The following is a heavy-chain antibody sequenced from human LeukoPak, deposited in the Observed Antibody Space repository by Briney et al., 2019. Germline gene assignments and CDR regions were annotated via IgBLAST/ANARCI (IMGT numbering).Heavy chain of an antibody. D-gene: IGHD3-22*01. V-gene: IGHV5-51*01. J-gene: IGHJ3*02. CDR1: AYSFTNYS. CDR3: TSPRGSNDYYDAFDS. CDR2: IYPGDSDT. Sequence: GESLNISCKGSAYSFTNYSVGGVRQMPGKGLEWMGIIYPGDSDTRYSPSFQGQVTISADKSISTAYLQWSSLKASDTSMCDCTSPRGSNDYYDAFDSWGQGTMVTVSS.